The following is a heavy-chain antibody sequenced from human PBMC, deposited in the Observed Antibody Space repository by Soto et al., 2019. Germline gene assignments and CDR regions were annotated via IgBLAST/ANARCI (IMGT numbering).Heavy chain of an antibody. J-gene: IGHJ2*01. Sequence: QVQLQESGPGLVKPSQTLSLTCTVSGGSISSGGYYWSWLRQHPGKGLEWIGYIYYSGSTYYNPSRKSRVTISVDTSKNQFSLKLSSVTAADTAVYYCARGANCSGGSCYVNWYFDLWGRGTLVTVSS. V-gene: IGHV4-31*03. CDR3: ARGANCSGGSCYVNWYFDL. CDR1: GGSISSGGYY. CDR2: IYYSGST. D-gene: IGHD2-15*01.